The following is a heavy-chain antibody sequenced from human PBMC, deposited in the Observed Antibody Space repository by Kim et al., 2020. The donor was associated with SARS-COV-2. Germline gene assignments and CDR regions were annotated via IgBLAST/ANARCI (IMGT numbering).Heavy chain of an antibody. D-gene: IGHD3-10*01. CDR1: GGSFSGYY. V-gene: IGHV4-34*01. CDR3: ARGEPMVRGALWYFDL. Sequence: SETLSLTCAVYGGSFSGYYWSWIRQPPGKGLEWIGEINHSGSTNYNPSLKSRVTISVDTSKNQFSLKLSSVTAADTAVYYCARGEPMVRGALWYFDLWGRGTLVTVSS. CDR2: INHSGST. J-gene: IGHJ2*01.